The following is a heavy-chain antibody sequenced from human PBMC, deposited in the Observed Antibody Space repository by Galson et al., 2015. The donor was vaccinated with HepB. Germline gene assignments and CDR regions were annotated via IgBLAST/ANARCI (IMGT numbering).Heavy chain of an antibody. D-gene: IGHD4/OR15-4a*01. V-gene: IGHV3-30*03. CDR1: GFTFSSYG. Sequence: SLRLSCAASGFTFSSYGMHWVRQAPGKGLEWVAVISYDESNKYYADSVKGRFTISRDISKNTLYLQMNSLRAEDTAVYYCARDLDYGDAPRPVDYWGQGTLVTVSS. CDR2: ISYDESNK. J-gene: IGHJ4*02. CDR3: ARDLDYGDAPRPVDY.